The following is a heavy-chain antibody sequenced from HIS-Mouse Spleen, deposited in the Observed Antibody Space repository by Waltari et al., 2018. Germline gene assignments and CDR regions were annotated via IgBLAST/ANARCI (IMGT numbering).Heavy chain of an antibody. CDR2: ISDDGSNK. V-gene: IGHV3-30*18. CDR1: GFTFSSYG. Sequence: QVQLVESGGGVVQPGRSLRLSCAASGFTFSSYGMHWVRQAPGKGEEWVAVISDDGSNKYYADSVKGRFTISRENSKNTLYLQMNSLRAEDTAVYYCAKDKHHAFDYWGQGTLVTVSS. CDR3: AKDKHHAFDY. J-gene: IGHJ4*02.